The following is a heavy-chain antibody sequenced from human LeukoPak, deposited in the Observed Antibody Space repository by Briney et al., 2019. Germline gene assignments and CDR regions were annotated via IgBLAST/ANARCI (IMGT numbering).Heavy chain of an antibody. CDR2: IHSDGNT. D-gene: IGHD3-9*01. V-gene: IGHV3-53*01. Sequence: GGSLRLSCAASIFNVITKSMSWVRQAPGKGLEWGSIIHSDGNTCYAASVKGRFTISRDTSKNTVSLQMNSLGAEDAAVYYCVSHSDPLTSYSFDYWGQGTLVTVSS. CDR1: IFNVITKS. J-gene: IGHJ4*02. CDR3: VSHSDPLTSYSFDY.